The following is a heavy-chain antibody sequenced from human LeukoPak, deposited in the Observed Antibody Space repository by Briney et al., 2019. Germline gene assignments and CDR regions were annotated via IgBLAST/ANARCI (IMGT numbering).Heavy chain of an antibody. D-gene: IGHD3-22*01. J-gene: IGHJ4*02. CDR1: GFTFSSYW. CDR2: INSDGSST. Sequence: GGSLRLSCAASGFTFSSYWLHWVRQAPGKGLVWVSRINSDGSSTSYAESVNGRFTISRDNAKNTLYLQMNSLRAEDTAVYYCARAKYYYHSSGYWWYFDYWGQGTLVTVSS. CDR3: ARAKYYYHSSGYWWYFDY. V-gene: IGHV3-74*01.